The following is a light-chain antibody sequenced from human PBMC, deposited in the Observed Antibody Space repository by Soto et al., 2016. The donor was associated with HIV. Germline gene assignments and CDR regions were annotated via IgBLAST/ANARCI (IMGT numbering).Light chain of an antibody. CDR2: ATS. CDR3: LQHNNYPYT. V-gene: IGKV1-NL1*01. Sequence: DIQMTQSPSSLSASVGDRVTISCRASQDISNSLVWYQQKPGKAPKLLLYATSRLESGVPSRFSGSRSGTDYTLTISSLQPEDFATYYCLQHNNYPYTFGQGTKLEIK. J-gene: IGKJ2*01. CDR1: QDISNS.